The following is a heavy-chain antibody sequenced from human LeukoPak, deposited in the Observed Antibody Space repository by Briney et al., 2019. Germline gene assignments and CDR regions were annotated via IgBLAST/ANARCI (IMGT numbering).Heavy chain of an antibody. V-gene: IGHV4-59*01. CDR2: IYYSGST. CDR3: ARMIMAGAMGVAGFDY. CDR1: GGSISSYY. Sequence: SETLSPTCTVSGGSISSYYWSWIRQPPGKGLEWIGYIYYSGSTNYNPSLKSRVTISVDTSKNQFSLKLSSVTAADTAVYYCARMIMAGAMGVAGFDYWRQGTLVTVSS. J-gene: IGHJ4*02. D-gene: IGHD4/OR15-4a*01.